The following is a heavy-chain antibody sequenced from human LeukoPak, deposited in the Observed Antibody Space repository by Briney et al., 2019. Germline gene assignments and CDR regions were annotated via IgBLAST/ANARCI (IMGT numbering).Heavy chain of an antibody. Sequence: GGSLRLSCAASGFTFDDYAMHWVRQAPGKGLEWVSGISWNSGSIGYADSVKGRFTISRDNAKNSLYLQMNSLRAEDMALYYCAKTSFSSSWYVGYFDYWGQGTLVTVSS. CDR2: ISWNSGSI. CDR1: GFTFDDYA. J-gene: IGHJ4*02. V-gene: IGHV3-9*03. CDR3: AKTSFSSSWYVGYFDY. D-gene: IGHD6-13*01.